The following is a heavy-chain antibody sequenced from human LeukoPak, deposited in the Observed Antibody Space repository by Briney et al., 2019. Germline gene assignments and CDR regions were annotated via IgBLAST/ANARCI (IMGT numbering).Heavy chain of an antibody. D-gene: IGHD2-2*03. CDR3: ASGSGH. V-gene: IGHV3-30*04. Sequence: GRSPRLSCAASRFIFSNYAMHWVHQAPGKGLDWVAVISYHGRDQFYADSVKGRFTISRDSSQDTLYLQMNSLRDEDTAVFYWASGSGHWGQGTLFTVSS. CDR2: ISYHGRDQ. CDR1: RFIFSNYA. J-gene: IGHJ4*02.